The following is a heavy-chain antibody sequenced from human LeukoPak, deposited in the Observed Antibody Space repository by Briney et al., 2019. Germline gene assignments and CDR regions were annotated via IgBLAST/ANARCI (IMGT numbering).Heavy chain of an antibody. V-gene: IGHV1-24*01. J-gene: IGHJ3*02. CDR3: ATAGLGVFQTRWYHPINAFDI. Sequence: GASVKVSCKVSGYTLTELSMHWVRQAPGKGLEWMGGFDPEDGETIYAQKFQGRVTMTEDTSTDTAYMELSSLRSEDTAVYYCATAGLGVFQTRWYHPINAFDIWGQGTMVTVSS. D-gene: IGHD4-23*01. CDR2: FDPEDGET. CDR1: GYTLTELS.